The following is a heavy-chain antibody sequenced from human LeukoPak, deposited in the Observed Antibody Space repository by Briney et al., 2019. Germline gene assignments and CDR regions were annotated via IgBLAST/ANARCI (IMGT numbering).Heavy chain of an antibody. CDR3: ARELYDSSGIKGYFDY. CDR2: IYYSGST. D-gene: IGHD3-22*01. J-gene: IGHJ4*02. CDR1: GGSISSGGYS. V-gene: IGHV4-30-4*08. Sequence: SQTLSLTCAVSGGSISSGGYSWSWIRQPPGKGLEWIGYIYYSGSTYYNPSLKSRVTISVDTSKNQFSLKLSSVTAADTAVYYCARELYDSSGIKGYFDYWGQGTLVTVSS.